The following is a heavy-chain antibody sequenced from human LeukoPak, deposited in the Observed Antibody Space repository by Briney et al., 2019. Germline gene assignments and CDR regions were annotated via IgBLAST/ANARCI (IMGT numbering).Heavy chain of an antibody. CDR2: IYYSGST. D-gene: IGHD2-2*01. CDR1: GGSISGGDYY. V-gene: IGHV4-30-4*08. CDR3: ARVVSRTKACLDY. J-gene: IGHJ4*02. Sequence: NPSQTLSLTCTVSGGSISGGDYYWSWIRQPPGKGLEWIGYIYYSGSTYYNPSLKSRVTISVDTSKNQFSLKLSSVTAADTAVYYCARVVSRTKACLDYWGQGTLVTVSS.